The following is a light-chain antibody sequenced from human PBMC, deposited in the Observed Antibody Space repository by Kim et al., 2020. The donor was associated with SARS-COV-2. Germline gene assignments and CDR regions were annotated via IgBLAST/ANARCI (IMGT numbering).Light chain of an antibody. V-gene: IGLV3-21*03. Sequence: APGKTATMTRGGGNIGSKNVHGYQHQAGQAPVLLVHHDDERASGIPDRRSGSNSGNTATLTISRVEAGDEADYYCHVWDSSSGHVVFGGGTQLTVL. J-gene: IGLJ3*02. CDR1: NIGSKN. CDR2: HDD. CDR3: HVWDSSSGHVV.